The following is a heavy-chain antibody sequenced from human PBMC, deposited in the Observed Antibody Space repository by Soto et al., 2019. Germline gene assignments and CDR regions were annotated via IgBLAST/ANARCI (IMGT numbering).Heavy chain of an antibody. Sequence: QSTLKESGPTLVKPTQTLTLTCSFSGFSLSTSGVGVGWIRQPPGKALEWLALIYLSGDEHHRPSLKGTLTITSDTSKNHVVLTMTNMEPVDTAPLYCARGLAAPPAFAYGLWGQGTMVTVAS. J-gene: IGHJ3*01. CDR3: ARGLAAPPAFAYGL. CDR1: GFSLSTSGVG. CDR2: IYLSGDE. D-gene: IGHD6-13*01. V-gene: IGHV2-5*01.